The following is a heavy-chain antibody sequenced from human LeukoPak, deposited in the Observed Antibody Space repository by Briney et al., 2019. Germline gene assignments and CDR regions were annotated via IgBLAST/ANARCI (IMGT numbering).Heavy chain of an antibody. CDR2: IYPGDSDT. CDR1: GYTFTSYW. Sequence: GESLKISCKASGYTFTSYWIAWVRQMPGKGLEWMGIIYPGDSDTRYSPSFQGQVTISADKSINTAYLQWDSLEASDIAVYYCARGGVDNRSFDYWGQGSLVTVSS. D-gene: IGHD1-14*01. CDR3: ARGGVDNRSFDY. V-gene: IGHV5-51*01. J-gene: IGHJ4*02.